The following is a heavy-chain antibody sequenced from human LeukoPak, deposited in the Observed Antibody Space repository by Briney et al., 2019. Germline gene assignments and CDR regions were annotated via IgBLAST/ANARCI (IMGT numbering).Heavy chain of an antibody. D-gene: IGHD3-10*01. CDR1: GGPISSSNW. CDR3: ARAVITMVRGVITPLQGYYYMDV. CDR2: IYHSGST. J-gene: IGHJ6*03. Sequence: PSGTLSLTCAISGGPISSSNWWSWVRQPPGTGLEWIGEIYHSGSTTYNPSLKSRDTISVDKSKNQFSLKLSSVTAADTAVYYCARAVITMVRGVITPLQGYYYMDVWGKGTTVTVSS. V-gene: IGHV4-4*02.